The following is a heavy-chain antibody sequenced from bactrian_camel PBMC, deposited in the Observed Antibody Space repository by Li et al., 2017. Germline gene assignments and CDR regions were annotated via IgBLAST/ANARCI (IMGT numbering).Heavy chain of an antibody. Sequence: VQLVESGGGLVQPGESLRLSCVASGITFSRHDMSWVRQAPGKEVEWVAGITSLPSLFRAASYADSVKGRFTISRDNAKDTVYLQMNSLKSEDTALYYCATGYGGSSRSSGQGTQVTVS. CDR1: GITFSRHD. D-gene: IGHD6*01. V-gene: IGHV3S40*01. J-gene: IGHJ4*01. CDR2: ITSLPSLFRAA.